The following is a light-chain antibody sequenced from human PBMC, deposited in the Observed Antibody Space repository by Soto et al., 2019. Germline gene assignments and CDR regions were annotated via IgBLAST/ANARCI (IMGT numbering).Light chain of an antibody. CDR2: DSS. V-gene: IGKV3-20*01. Sequence: ENVLTQSPGTLSLSPGERATLSCRASQSVRSSYLAWYQQQAGQAPRLLLYDSSSRATGIPDRFSGSGSGTDFTLIIDRLEPEDFAVYYCQQYGDSPQTFGQGTRLEI. J-gene: IGKJ5*01. CDR3: QQYGDSPQT. CDR1: QSVRSSY.